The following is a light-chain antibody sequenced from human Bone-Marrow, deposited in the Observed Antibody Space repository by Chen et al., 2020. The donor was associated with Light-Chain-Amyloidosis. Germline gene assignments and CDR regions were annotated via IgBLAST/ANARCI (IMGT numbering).Light chain of an antibody. CDR2: DDS. Sequence: SYVLTQPSSVSVAPGQTATIACGGNNIGSTSVHWYQQTPGQAPLLVVYDDSDRPSGIPVRSSASNAGNAATLTISRVEAGDDADYCCQVWGSSSDRPVFGGGTKLTVL. CDR1: NIGSTS. J-gene: IGLJ3*02. V-gene: IGLV3-21*02. CDR3: QVWGSSSDRPV.